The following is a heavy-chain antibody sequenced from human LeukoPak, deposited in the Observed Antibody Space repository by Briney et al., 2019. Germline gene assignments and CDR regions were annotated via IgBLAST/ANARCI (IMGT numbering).Heavy chain of an antibody. Sequence: GGSLRLSCAASGFTFSSYAMHWVRQAPGKGLEWVAVISYDETNKYYTDSVKGRFTISRDNSKNTLYLQMNSLRAEDTAVYYCATSPRYKQQLGYFDYWGQGTLVTVSS. CDR1: GFTFSSYA. J-gene: IGHJ4*02. V-gene: IGHV3-30-3*01. CDR3: ATSPRYKQQLGYFDY. D-gene: IGHD6-13*01. CDR2: ISYDETNK.